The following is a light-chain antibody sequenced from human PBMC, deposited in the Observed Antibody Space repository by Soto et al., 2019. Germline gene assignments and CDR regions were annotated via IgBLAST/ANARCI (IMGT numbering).Light chain of an antibody. CDR1: SSDVGGFEY. CDR3: GSITRSSTSV. Sequence: QSVLSQPASVSGSPGQSITISCTGTSSDVGGFEYVSWYQHQPGKAPKLIIYDVTKRPSGASNRFSGSKSGSTASLTISGIQAEDEGDYYCGSITRSSTSVFGTGTKVTVL. V-gene: IGLV2-14*01. CDR2: DVT. J-gene: IGLJ1*01.